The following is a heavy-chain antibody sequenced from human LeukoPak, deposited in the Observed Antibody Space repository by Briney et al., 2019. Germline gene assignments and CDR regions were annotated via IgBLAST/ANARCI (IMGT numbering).Heavy chain of an antibody. CDR2: MYNSGST. V-gene: IGHV4-59*01. J-gene: IGHJ3*02. CDR1: GGSISSYY. Sequence: SETLSLTCTVSGGSISSYYWSWIRQPPGKGLEWIGYMYNSGSTNYNPSLKSRVTISIDTSKNQFSLKLSSVTAADTAVYYCARDGIAVAGTEAFDIWGQGTMVTVSS. CDR3: ARDGIAVAGTEAFDI. D-gene: IGHD6-19*01.